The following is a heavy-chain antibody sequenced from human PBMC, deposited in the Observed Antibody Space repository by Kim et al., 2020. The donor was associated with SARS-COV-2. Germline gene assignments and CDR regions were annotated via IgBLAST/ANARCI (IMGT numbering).Heavy chain of an antibody. CDR1: GGSISSYY. Sequence: SETLSLTYTVSGGSISSYYWSWIRQPPGKGLEWIGYIYYSGSTNYNPSLKSRVTISVDTSKNQFSLKLSSVTAADTAVYYCARGGRVRAHLRFDPWGQGTLVTVSS. D-gene: IGHD3-10*01. CDR2: IYYSGST. CDR3: ARGGRVRAHLRFDP. V-gene: IGHV4-59*01. J-gene: IGHJ5*02.